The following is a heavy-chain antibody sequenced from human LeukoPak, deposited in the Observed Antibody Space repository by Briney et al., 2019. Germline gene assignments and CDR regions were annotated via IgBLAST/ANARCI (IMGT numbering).Heavy chain of an antibody. CDR3: ARGDDYVWGSYPTGRLVFDY. J-gene: IGHJ4*02. CDR2: IYHSGST. Sequence: SETLSLTCTVSGYSINSGYYWGWIRQPPGQGLEWIGSIYHSGSTYYNPSLKSRVTISVDTSKNQFSLKLSSVTAADTAVYYSARGDDYVWGSYPTGRLVFDYWGQGTLVTVSS. CDR1: GYSINSGYY. D-gene: IGHD3-16*01. V-gene: IGHV4-38-2*02.